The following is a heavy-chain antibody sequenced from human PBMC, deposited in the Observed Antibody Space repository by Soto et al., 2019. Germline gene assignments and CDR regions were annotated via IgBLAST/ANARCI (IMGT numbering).Heavy chain of an antibody. CDR2: VHPYEGTT. CDR3: AREYYSSTTWIDY. CDR1: GFTFTSYP. D-gene: IGHD1-26*01. Sequence: ASVKVSCKTSGFTFTSYPFSWVRQAPGQGLEWLARVHPYEGTTKVAHQFRDRITLTTDASAATVFMELTRLTSDDTAVYFCAREYYSSTTWIDYWGQGTLVTVSS. J-gene: IGHJ4*02. V-gene: IGHV1-18*04.